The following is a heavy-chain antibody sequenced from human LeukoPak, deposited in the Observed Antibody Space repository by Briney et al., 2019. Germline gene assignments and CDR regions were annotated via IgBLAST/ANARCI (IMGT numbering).Heavy chain of an antibody. CDR1: GFTVSSDY. D-gene: IGHD1-14*01. CDR2: IYSGGDA. V-gene: IGHV3-66*01. Sequence: PGGSLRLSCAASGFTVSSDYITWVRQAPGKGLEWVSIIYSGGDAYYADSVKGRFTISRDNSKNTVYLQMEGLRVEGTAVYFCSRDRGISGEWGQGTLVTVSS. J-gene: IGHJ4*02. CDR3: SRDRGISGE.